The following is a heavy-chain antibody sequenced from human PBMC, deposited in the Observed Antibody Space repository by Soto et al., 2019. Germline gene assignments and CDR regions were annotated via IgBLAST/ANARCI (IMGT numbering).Heavy chain of an antibody. V-gene: IGHV3-21*01. CDR3: AARNNCNHHHGIAV. CDR1: GFTFSSYS. D-gene: IGHD1-20*01. J-gene: IGHJ6*02. Sequence: GGSPRLSCAASGFTFSSYSMNWVRQAPGKGLEWVSSISSSSSYIYYADSVKGRFTISRDNAKNSLYLQMNSLRAEDTAVYYCAARNNCNHHHGIAVCGQRTTVTVSS. CDR2: ISSSSSYI.